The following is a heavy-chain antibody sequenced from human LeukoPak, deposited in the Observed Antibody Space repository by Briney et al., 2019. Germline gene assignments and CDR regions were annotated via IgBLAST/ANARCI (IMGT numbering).Heavy chain of an antibody. Sequence: GSLRLSCAASGFTVSSNYMSWVRQAPGKGLEWVSVIYSGGTTNHADSVKGRFTVSRDNSKNTLYLQMNSLRAEDTAVYFCARGSSRAFDYWGQGTTVTVSS. CDR3: ARGSSRAFDY. CDR2: IYSGGTT. D-gene: IGHD2-2*01. CDR1: GFTVSSNY. J-gene: IGHJ4*03. V-gene: IGHV3-53*01.